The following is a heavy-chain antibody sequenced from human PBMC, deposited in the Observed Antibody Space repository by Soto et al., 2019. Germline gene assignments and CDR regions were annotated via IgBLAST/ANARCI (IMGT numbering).Heavy chain of an antibody. J-gene: IGHJ4*02. CDR3: ARGPRGLYHHDY. CDR1: GFTFSGDW. D-gene: IGHD2-2*01. V-gene: IGHV3-74*01. CDR2: INMDGSST. Sequence: EVQLVESGGGLVQPGGSLRLSCAASGFTFSGDWMHWVRQAAGKGLVWVSRINMDGSSTNYADSVKGRFTISTDNAKNTLYLQMNSLRVDDTAVYYCARGPRGLYHHDYWGQGDLVTVSS.